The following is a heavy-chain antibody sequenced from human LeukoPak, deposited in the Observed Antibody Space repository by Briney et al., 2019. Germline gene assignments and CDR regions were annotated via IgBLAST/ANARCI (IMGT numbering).Heavy chain of an antibody. V-gene: IGHV3-74*01. CDR1: GFTFSSYW. Sequence: GGSLRLSCAASGFTFSSYWMHWVRQAPGKGLVWVSRINSDGSSTSYADSVKGRFTISRDNAKNTLYLQMNSLRPEDTALYYCAKDQVVGDTTSAFDYWGQGTLVTVSS. CDR3: AKDQVVGDTTSAFDY. CDR2: INSDGSST. D-gene: IGHD1-26*01. J-gene: IGHJ4*02.